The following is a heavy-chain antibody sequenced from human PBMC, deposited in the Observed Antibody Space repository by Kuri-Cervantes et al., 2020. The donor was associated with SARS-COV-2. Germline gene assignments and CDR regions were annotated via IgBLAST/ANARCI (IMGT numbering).Heavy chain of an antibody. V-gene: IGHV3-49*03. CDR1: GFTLGDYA. Sequence: GESLKISCTASGFTLGDYAMTWFRQAPGKGLEWVGFIRSKIFGGTAEYAASVKGRFTISRDDSKNIAYLQMDRLNTEDAAVYYCSRQPKAERFLEYYGMEVWRQGTTVTVYS. CDR2: IRSKIFGGTA. D-gene: IGHD3-3*01. J-gene: IGHJ6*01. CDR3: SRQPKAERFLEYYGMEV.